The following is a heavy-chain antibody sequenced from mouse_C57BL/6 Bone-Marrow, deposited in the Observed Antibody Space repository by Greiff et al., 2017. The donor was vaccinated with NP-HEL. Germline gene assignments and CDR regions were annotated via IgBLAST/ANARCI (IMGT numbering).Heavy chain of an antibody. V-gene: IGHV2-5*01. D-gene: IGHD1-1*01. CDR1: GFSLTSYG. CDR2: IWRGGST. Sequence: VKLVESGPGLVQPSQSLSITCTVSGFSLTSYGVHWVRQSPGKGLEWLGVIWRGGSTDYNAAFMSRLSITKDNSKSQVFFKMNSLQADDTAIYYCAKRPNYGSPLWYFDVWGTGTTVTVSS. CDR3: AKRPNYGSPLWYFDV. J-gene: IGHJ1*03.